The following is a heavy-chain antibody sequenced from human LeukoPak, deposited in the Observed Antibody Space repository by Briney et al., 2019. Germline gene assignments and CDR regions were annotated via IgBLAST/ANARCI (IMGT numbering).Heavy chain of an antibody. CDR2: ISRSGSTK. J-gene: IGHJ6*03. D-gene: IGHD2-15*01. Sequence: GGSLRLSCAASGFTFSDYNMRWIRQAPGKGLEWVSSISRSGSTKYYADSVKGRFTISRDNAKNSLFLQMNSLRAEDTAVYYCARVLRYCSGGNRYSGGLGYMDVWGKGTTVTISS. CDR1: GFTFSDYN. V-gene: IGHV3-11*01. CDR3: ARVLRYCSGGNRYSGGLGYMDV.